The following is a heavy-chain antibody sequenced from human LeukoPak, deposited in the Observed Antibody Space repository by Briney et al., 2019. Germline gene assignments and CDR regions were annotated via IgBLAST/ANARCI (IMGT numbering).Heavy chain of an antibody. CDR2: ISTSSSYI. D-gene: IGHD2-15*01. V-gene: IGHV3-21*01. J-gene: IGHJ3*02. CDR1: GFTFSSYS. Sequence: GGSLRLSCAASGFTFSSYSMNWVRQAPGKGLEWVSSISTSSSYIYYADSVKGRFTISRDNAKNSLYLQMNSLRAEDTAVYYCARAYCRGGSCYSGDAFDIWGQGTMVTVSS. CDR3: ARAYCRGGSCYSGDAFDI.